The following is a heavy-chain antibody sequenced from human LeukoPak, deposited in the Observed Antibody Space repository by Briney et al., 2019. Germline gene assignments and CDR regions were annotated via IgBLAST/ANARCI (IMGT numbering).Heavy chain of an antibody. Sequence: GGSLRLSCAASGFTFSDYYMSWIRQAPGKGLEWVSYISSSGSTIYYADSVKGRFTISRDNAKNSLYLQMNSLRAEDTAVYYCARASYTEWTTWYFDLWGRGTLVTVSS. D-gene: IGHD3-3*01. J-gene: IGHJ2*01. V-gene: IGHV3-11*01. CDR3: ARASYTEWTTWYFDL. CDR1: GFTFSDYY. CDR2: ISSSGSTI.